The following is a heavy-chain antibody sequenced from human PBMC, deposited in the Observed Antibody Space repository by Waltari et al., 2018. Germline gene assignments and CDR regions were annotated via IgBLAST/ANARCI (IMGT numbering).Heavy chain of an antibody. J-gene: IGHJ3*02. Sequence: QVQLQESGPGLVKPSQTLSLTCTVSGGSISSGSYYWSWIRQPAGKGLAWIGRIYTSGSTNYNPSLKSRVTISVDTSKNQFSLKLSSVTAADTAVYYCARQGPYYYDSSGYQGAPWAFDIWGQGTMVTVSS. V-gene: IGHV4-61*02. CDR2: IYTSGST. D-gene: IGHD3-22*01. CDR1: GGSISSGSYY. CDR3: ARQGPYYYDSSGYQGAPWAFDI.